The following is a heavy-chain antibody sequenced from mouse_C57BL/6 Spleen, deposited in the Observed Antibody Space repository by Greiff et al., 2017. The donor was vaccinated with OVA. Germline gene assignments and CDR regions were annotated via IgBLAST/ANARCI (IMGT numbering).Heavy chain of an antibody. CDR1: GYTFTSYW. V-gene: IGHV1-72*01. CDR3: AREVVISTVVAVWYYDV. J-gene: IGHJ1*03. CDR2: IDPNSGGT. D-gene: IGHD1-1*01. Sequence: VQLQQPGAELVKPGASVKLSCKASGYTFTSYWMHWVKQRPGRGLEWIGRIDPNSGGTKYNEKFKSKATLTVDKPSSTAYMQLSSLTSEDSAVYYCAREVVISTVVAVWYYDVWGTGTTVTVSS.